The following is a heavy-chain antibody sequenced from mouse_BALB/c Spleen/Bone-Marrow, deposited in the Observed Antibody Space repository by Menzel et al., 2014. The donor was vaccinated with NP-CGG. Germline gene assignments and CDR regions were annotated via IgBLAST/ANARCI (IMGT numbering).Heavy chain of an antibody. CDR1: GFTFSSYA. V-gene: IGHV5-9-3*01. CDR3: ASTGYFFDY. D-gene: IGHD4-1*01. Sequence: EVQVVESGGGLVKPGGSLKLSCAASGFTFSSYAMSWVRQTPEKRLEGVATISSGGNYTYYPDSVKGRFIISRDNAKNTLYLQMSSLRSEDTAMYYCASTGYFFDYWGQGTTLTVSS. CDR2: ISSGGNYT. J-gene: IGHJ2*01.